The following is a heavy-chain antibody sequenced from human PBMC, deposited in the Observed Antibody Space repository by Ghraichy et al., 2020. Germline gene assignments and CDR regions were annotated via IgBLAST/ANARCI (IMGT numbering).Heavy chain of an antibody. CDR1: GYTFTSYG. Sequence: ASVKVSCKASGYTFTSYGISWVRQAPGQGLEWMGWISAYNGNTNYAQKLQGRVTMTTDTSTSTAYMELRSLRSDDTAVYYCARDRRGSWYLVLTPPAGRAFFDYWGQGTLVTVSS. CDR3: ARDRRGSWYLVLTPPAGRAFFDY. D-gene: IGHD6-13*01. J-gene: IGHJ4*02. V-gene: IGHV1-18*01. CDR2: ISAYNGNT.